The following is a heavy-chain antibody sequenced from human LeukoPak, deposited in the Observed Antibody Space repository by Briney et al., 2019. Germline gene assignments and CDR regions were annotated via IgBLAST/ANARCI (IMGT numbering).Heavy chain of an antibody. V-gene: IGHV3-23*01. CDR3: AKFYDILTGYFDH. J-gene: IGHJ4*02. Sequence: GGSLRLSCAASGFTFTTYAMGWVRQSPGKGLEWVSSISGGGGGTYYTEFVKGRFTISRDNSKNTLYLQMNSLRAEDTAVYYCAKFYDILTGYFDHWGQGTLVTVSS. D-gene: IGHD3-9*01. CDR1: GFTFTTYA. CDR2: ISGGGGGT.